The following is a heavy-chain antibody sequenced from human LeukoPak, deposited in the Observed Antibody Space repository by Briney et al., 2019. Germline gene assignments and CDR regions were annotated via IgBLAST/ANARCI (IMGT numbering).Heavy chain of an antibody. Sequence: PGGSLRLSCAASGFTFSSYAMSWVRQAPGKGLEWVSAISGSGGSTYYADSVKGRFTISRDNSKNTLYLQMNSLRAEDTAVYYCAKDYSYYDSSGYSHFDYWGQGTLVTVSS. CDR1: GFTFSSYA. J-gene: IGHJ4*02. CDR2: ISGSGGST. V-gene: IGHV3-23*01. CDR3: AKDYSYYDSSGYSHFDY. D-gene: IGHD3-22*01.